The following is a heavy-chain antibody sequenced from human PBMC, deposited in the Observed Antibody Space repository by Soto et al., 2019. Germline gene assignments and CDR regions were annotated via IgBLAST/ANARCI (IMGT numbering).Heavy chain of an antibody. Sequence: GSLRLSCAASGFTLSSYAMSWVRQAPGKGLEWVSSISGSAGSTYYADSVKGRFTISRDNSKNTLYVQMNSLRAEDTAVYYCAKGHGDYVWHYFDYWGQGTLVTVSS. D-gene: IGHD4-17*01. J-gene: IGHJ4*02. V-gene: IGHV3-23*01. CDR2: ISGSAGST. CDR3: AKGHGDYVWHYFDY. CDR1: GFTLSSYA.